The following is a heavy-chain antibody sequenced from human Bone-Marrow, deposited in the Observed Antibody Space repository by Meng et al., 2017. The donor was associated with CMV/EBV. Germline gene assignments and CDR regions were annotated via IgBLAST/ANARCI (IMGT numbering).Heavy chain of an antibody. CDR3: ANDSRLVRSLEWLPPLDY. CDR2: IKQDGSEK. CDR1: GFTFSSYW. D-gene: IGHD3-3*01. Sequence: GGSLRLSCEASGFTFSSYWMSWVRQAPGKGLEWVANIKQDGSEKYYVDSVKGRFTISRDNAKNSLYLQMNSLRAEDTAVYYCANDSRLVRSLEWLPPLDYWGQGTLVTVSS. J-gene: IGHJ4*02. V-gene: IGHV3-7*01.